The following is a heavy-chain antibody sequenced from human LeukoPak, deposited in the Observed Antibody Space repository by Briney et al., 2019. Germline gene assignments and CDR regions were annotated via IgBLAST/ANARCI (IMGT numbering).Heavy chain of an antibody. CDR1: GYTFTSYG. D-gene: IGHD3-9*01. J-gene: IGHJ4*02. V-gene: IGHV1-18*01. CDR2: ISAYNGNT. Sequence: ASVKVSCKAPGYTFTSYGISWVRQAPGQGLEWMGWISAYNGNTNYAQKLQGRVTMTTDTSTSTAYMELRSLRSDDTAVYYCARRGDYYDILTGYYTGRYFDYWGQGTLVTVSS. CDR3: ARRGDYYDILTGYYTGRYFDY.